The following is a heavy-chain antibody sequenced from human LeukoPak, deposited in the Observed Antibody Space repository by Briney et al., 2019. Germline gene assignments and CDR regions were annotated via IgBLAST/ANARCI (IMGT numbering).Heavy chain of an antibody. CDR3: ARADFIDAGPYLIGP. Sequence: ASVRVSCKTSGYSFTDYYIHWVRQAPGQGLEWMGWINTKSGRTSSARKFQGRVTMTRDPSITTVYMDMAWLTSDDTAIYFCARADFIDAGPYLIGPWGQGTLVTVSA. CDR1: GYSFTDYY. CDR2: INTKSGRT. J-gene: IGHJ5*02. D-gene: IGHD3-3*01. V-gene: IGHV1-2*02.